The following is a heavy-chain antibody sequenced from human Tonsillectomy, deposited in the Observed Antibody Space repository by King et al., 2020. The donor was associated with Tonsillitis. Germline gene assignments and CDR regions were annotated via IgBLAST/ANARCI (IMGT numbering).Heavy chain of an antibody. Sequence: VQLVESGGGVVQPGGSLRLSCAASGFTFSTYGMNWVRQAPGKGLEWVAFIRYDGSNKLYADSVKGRFTSSRDNSKNTLNLQMSSLRAEDTAVYYCANASPADWGIWSFDYWGQGTLVTVSS. J-gene: IGHJ4*02. CDR1: GFTFSTYG. CDR3: ANASPADWGIWSFDY. D-gene: IGHD7-27*01. CDR2: IRYDGSNK. V-gene: IGHV3-30*02.